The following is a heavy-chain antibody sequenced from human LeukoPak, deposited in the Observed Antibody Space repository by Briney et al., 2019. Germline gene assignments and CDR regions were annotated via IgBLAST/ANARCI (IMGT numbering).Heavy chain of an antibody. CDR2: ITAGGSNT. Sequence: GGSLRLSCGASGFTFSSFVMSWVRQTPGKGLEWVATITAGGSNTYYADSVKGRFTISRDNSKNTLHLQMNSLRAEDTAVYYCASRGTSATKYFADWGQGTLVSVSS. CDR3: ASRGTSATKYFAD. J-gene: IGHJ4*02. CDR1: GFTFSSFV. D-gene: IGHD1-1*01. V-gene: IGHV3-23*01.